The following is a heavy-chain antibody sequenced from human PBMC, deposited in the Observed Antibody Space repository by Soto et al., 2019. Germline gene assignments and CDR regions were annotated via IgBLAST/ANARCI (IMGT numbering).Heavy chain of an antibody. CDR1: ADTFTGYT. CDR3: ARSRGSYDTNFDS. V-gene: IGHV1-69*08. CDR2: VIPILGAS. Sequence: QVQLVQSGAEVKKPGSSVKVSCKASADTFTGYTVTWVRQAPGQGLEWVGRVIPILGASNFAQKFQGRVTXSXDXXADTAYRVLTGLTSEDTAVYYCARSRGSYDTNFDSWGQGTLVTVSS. J-gene: IGHJ4*02. D-gene: IGHD3-16*01.